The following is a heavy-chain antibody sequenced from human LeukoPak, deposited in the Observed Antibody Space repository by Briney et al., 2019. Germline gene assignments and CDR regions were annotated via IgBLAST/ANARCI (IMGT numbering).Heavy chain of an antibody. J-gene: IGHJ5*02. CDR3: ARDSSSWYINWFDP. D-gene: IGHD6-13*01. Sequence: GRSLRLSCAASGFTFSSYGMHWVRQAPGKGLEWVAVISYDGSNKYYADSVKGRFTISRDNSKNTLYLQMNSLRAGDTAVYYCARDSSSWYINWFDPWGQGTLVTVSS. CDR2: ISYDGSNK. V-gene: IGHV3-30*03. CDR1: GFTFSSYG.